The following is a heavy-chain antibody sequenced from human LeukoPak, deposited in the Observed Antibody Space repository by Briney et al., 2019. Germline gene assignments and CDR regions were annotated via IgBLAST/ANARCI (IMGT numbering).Heavy chain of an antibody. Sequence: PGGSLRLSCAASGFTFSTYGVHWVRQAPGKGLEWVGFIRSKPYGGTTDYAASVKGRFSISRDDSKSIAYLQMNSLKIEDIAVYWCIRVRTIAAAATLPLFDFWGQGTLVTVSS. CDR1: GFTFSTYG. CDR3: IRVRTIAAAATLPLFDF. D-gene: IGHD6-13*01. J-gene: IGHJ4*02. CDR2: IRSKPYGGTT. V-gene: IGHV3-49*04.